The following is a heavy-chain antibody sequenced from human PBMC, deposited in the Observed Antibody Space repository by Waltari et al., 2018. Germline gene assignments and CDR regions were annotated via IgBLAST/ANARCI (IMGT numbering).Heavy chain of an antibody. V-gene: IGHV4-39*01. CDR3: ARHTGHPTFDY. CDR2: IYYNGNT. Sequence: QLQLQESGPGLVEPSETLSPTCTVSGPSISTGTFYWDWGRQPPGKGLEWIGSIYYNGNTYYSPSLTTRVTISRDTSKNQFSLKLTSVSAADTSVYYCARHTGHPTFDYWGQGTLVTVSS. J-gene: IGHJ4*02. CDR1: GPSISTGTFY.